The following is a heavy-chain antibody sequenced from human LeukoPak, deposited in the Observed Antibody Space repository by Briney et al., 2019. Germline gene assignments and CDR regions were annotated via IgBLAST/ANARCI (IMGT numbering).Heavy chain of an antibody. V-gene: IGHV3-7*01. CDR3: ARDDAVGGFDY. D-gene: IGHD3-16*01. CDR1: GGSFSGYY. Sequence: ETLSLTCAVYGGSFSGYYWSWVRQAPGKGLEWVANIKQDGSEKYYVDSMKGRFTISRDNAKNSLYLQMNSLRAEDTAVYYCARDDAVGGFDYWGQGTLVTVSS. CDR2: IKQDGSEK. J-gene: IGHJ4*02.